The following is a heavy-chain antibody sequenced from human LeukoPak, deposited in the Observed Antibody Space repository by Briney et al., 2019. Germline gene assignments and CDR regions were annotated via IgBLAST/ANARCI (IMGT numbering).Heavy chain of an antibody. CDR1: GGSFSGYY. D-gene: IGHD3-16*01. CDR3: VSGWGLWGGEY. V-gene: IGHV4-34*01. J-gene: IGHJ4*02. Sequence: SETLSLTCAVYGGSFSGYYWSWIRQPPGKGLEWIGEINHSGSTNYNPSLKSRVTISVDTSKNQVSLKLSSVTAADTAMYYCVSGWGLWGGEYWGQGTLVTVSS. CDR2: INHSGST.